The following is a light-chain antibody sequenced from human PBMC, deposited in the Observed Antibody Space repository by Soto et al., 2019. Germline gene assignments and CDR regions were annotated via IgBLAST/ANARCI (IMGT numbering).Light chain of an antibody. J-gene: IGKJ1*01. CDR3: QQYNSYSWT. CDR1: QSISTW. V-gene: IGKV1-5*01. Sequence: IQMTQSPSSLSASVGDRVTISCRASQSISTWLAWYQQKPGKAPNLLIYDASTLESGVPSRFSGSGSGTQFTLTITSLQPDDTATYYCQQYNSYSWTFGQGTKVEIK. CDR2: DAS.